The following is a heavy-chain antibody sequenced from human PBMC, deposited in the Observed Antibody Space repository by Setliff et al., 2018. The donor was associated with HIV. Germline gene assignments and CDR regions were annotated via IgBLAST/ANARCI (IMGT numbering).Heavy chain of an antibody. Sequence: PGGSLRLSCAASGFKFRDYTLSWLRQFPGKGLEWVSAIAGNKGTTFYADSVKGRFTISKDNSENTIFLQMSSLRAEDTAIYYCAKTGIWGDYDILTGSHNFFESWGRGILVTVSS. CDR3: AKTGIWGDYDILTGSHNFFES. CDR2: IAGNKGTT. D-gene: IGHD3-9*01. V-gene: IGHV3-23*01. J-gene: IGHJ4*02. CDR1: GFKFRDYT.